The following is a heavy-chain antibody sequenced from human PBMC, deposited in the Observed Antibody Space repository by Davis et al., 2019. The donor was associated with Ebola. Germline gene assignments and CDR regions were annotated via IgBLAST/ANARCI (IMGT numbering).Heavy chain of an antibody. V-gene: IGHV4-59*01. D-gene: IGHD1-1*01. J-gene: IGHJ6*03. Sequence: MPSETLSLTCTVSGDSISTYSWSWIRQPHGKGLEWIGYISNIGWTNYNASLKSRVTISVDTSKNHFSLRLSSVIAADTAVYYCARTTLPDPPSHYYFFMDVWGKGTTVTVSS. CDR1: GDSISTYS. CDR2: ISNIGWT. CDR3: ARTTLPDPPSHYYFFMDV.